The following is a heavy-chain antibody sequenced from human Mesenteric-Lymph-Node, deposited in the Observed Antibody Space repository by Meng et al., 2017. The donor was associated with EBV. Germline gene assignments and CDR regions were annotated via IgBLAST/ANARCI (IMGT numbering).Heavy chain of an antibody. CDR2: ISTAGDT. CDR3: TRTRLGGVFDP. D-gene: IGHD1-26*01. J-gene: IGHJ5*02. V-gene: IGHV3-13*01. CDR1: GFSFSSYD. Sequence: EGQLVEAGGGLVEPGGSLSISCAASGFSFSSYDMHWVRQGTGKGLEWVSSISTAGDTYYADSVEGRFTISRENAKNSLYLHMNSLRVGDTAVYYCTRTRLGGVFDPWGQGTLVTVSS.